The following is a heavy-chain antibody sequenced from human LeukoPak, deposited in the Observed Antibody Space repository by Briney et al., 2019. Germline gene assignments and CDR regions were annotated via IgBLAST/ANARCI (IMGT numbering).Heavy chain of an antibody. CDR1: AGSFSGYY. Sequence: PSETLSLTCADYAGSFSGYYWRWIRQPPGKGLEWIGEINHSGSTNYNPSLKSRVTISVDTSKNQFSLKLSSVTAADTAVYYCARAPHITMVRGAYWYFDLWGRGTLVTVSS. V-gene: IGHV4-34*01. J-gene: IGHJ2*01. D-gene: IGHD3-10*01. CDR2: INHSGST. CDR3: ARAPHITMVRGAYWYFDL.